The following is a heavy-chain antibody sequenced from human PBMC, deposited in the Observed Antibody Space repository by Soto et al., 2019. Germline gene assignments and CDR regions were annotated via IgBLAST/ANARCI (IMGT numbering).Heavy chain of an antibody. J-gene: IGHJ6*02. CDR3: ATETIFGVVTPIPYYYYCMDV. D-gene: IGHD3-3*01. CDR1: GYTLTELS. CDR2: FDPEDGET. V-gene: IGHV1-24*01. Sequence: ASVKVSCKVSGYTLTELSMHWVRQAPGKGLEWMGGFDPEDGETIYAQKFQGRVTMTEDTSSDTAYMELSSLRSEDTAVYYCATETIFGVVTPIPYYYYCMDVRDQGTTITVSS.